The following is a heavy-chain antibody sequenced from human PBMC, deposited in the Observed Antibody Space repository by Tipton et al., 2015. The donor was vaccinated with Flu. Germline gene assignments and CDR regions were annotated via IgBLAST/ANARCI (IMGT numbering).Heavy chain of an antibody. D-gene: IGHD6-6*01. J-gene: IGHJ6*03. CDR3: ARLGVEYSSSSVYYYMDV. CDR2: INHSGST. CDR1: GGSFSGYY. V-gene: IGHV4-34*01. Sequence: TLSLTCAVYGGSFSGYYWSWIRQPPGKGLEWIGEINHSGSTNYNPSLKSRVTISVDTSKNQFSLKLSSVTPADTAVYYCARLGVEYSSSSVYYYMDVWGKGTTVSFSS.